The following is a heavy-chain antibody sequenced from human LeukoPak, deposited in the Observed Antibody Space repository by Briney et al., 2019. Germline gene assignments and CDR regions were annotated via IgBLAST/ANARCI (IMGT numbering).Heavy chain of an antibody. CDR3: TSPQRSEAALAY. CDR1: GFTFSSYW. V-gene: IGHV3-7*05. D-gene: IGHD2-15*01. CDR2: IKQDGSEK. J-gene: IGHJ4*02. Sequence: GGSLRLSCAASGFTFSSYWMSWVRQAPGKGLEWVANIKQDGSEKYYVDYVKGRFTISRDNAKNSLYLQMNSLRTEDTAVYYCTSPQRSEAALAYWGQGALVTVSS.